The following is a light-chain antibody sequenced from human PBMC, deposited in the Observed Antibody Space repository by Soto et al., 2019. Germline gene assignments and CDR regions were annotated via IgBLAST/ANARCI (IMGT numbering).Light chain of an antibody. CDR3: QPYNHWLLT. V-gene: IGKV3-15*01. Sequence: DIVVTPSPATLSASPGERVTLYCRASQFVSSRLAWYQRRPGQVPRLLIYDTSTRATGVPTRFSGSRSGAEFALTITLLQSKDFAVYYCQPYNHWLLTFGGGTKVDIK. CDR1: QFVSSR. CDR2: DTS. J-gene: IGKJ4*01.